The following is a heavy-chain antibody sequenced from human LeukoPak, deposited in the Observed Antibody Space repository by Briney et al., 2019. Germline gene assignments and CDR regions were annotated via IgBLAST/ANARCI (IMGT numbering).Heavy chain of an antibody. CDR3: VRADTVGTMAGY. CDR2: INTGNGYT. D-gene: IGHD1-14*01. CDR1: GYIFTTYP. V-gene: IGHV1-3*03. J-gene: IGHJ4*02. Sequence: ASVKVSCKASGYIFTTYPLHWVRQVPGPRLEWMGMINTGNGYTSYSQKFQGRVTITRDTSASTAYMELGSLKSEDMAVYYCVRADTVGTMAGYWAQGTLVTVSS.